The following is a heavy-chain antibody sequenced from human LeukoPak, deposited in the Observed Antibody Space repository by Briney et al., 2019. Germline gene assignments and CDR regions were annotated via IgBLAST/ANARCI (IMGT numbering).Heavy chain of an antibody. Sequence: ASVMVSCTASGYTFTSYGISWVRQAPGQGLEWMGWISAYNGNTNYAQKLQGRVTMTTDTSTSTAYMELRSLRSDDTAVYYCARDHKTTLIAVAGYWGQGTLVTVSS. CDR1: GYTFTSYG. CDR2: ISAYNGNT. CDR3: ARDHKTTLIAVAGY. J-gene: IGHJ4*02. V-gene: IGHV1-18*01. D-gene: IGHD6-19*01.